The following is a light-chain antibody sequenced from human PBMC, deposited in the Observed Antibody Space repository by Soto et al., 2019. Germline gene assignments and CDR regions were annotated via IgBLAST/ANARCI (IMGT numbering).Light chain of an antibody. CDR1: SSDVGGFNY. CDR3: CSYAGSSLFAL. J-gene: IGLJ2*01. Sequence: QSALTQPASVSGSPGQSITISCTGTSSDVGGFNYVSWYQQHPGKAPKLMIYDVTNRPSGVSYRFSGSKSGNTASLTISGLQAEDEADYYCCSYAGSSLFALFGGGTKLTVL. V-gene: IGLV2-14*03. CDR2: DVT.